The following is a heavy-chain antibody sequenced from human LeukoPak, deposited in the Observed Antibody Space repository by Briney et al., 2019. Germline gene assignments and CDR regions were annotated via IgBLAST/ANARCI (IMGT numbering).Heavy chain of an antibody. Sequence: SETLSLTCTVSGGSISSGSYYWSWIRQPAGKGLEWIGRIYTSGSTNYNPSLKSRVTISVDTSKNQFSLKLSSVTAADTAVYYCARARGYYGDYVSLYNRFDPWGQGTLVTVSS. CDR3: ARARGYYGDYVSLYNRFDP. J-gene: IGHJ5*02. CDR1: GGSISSGSYY. V-gene: IGHV4-61*02. CDR2: IYTSGST. D-gene: IGHD4-17*01.